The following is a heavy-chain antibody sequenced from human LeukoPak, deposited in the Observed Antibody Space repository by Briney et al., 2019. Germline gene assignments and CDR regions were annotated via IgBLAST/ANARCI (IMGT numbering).Heavy chain of an antibody. CDR1: GFTFSSYA. CDR2: ISGSGGST. V-gene: IGHV3-23*01. J-gene: IGHJ4*02. Sequence: GGSLRLSCAAFGFTFSSYAMSWVRQAPGKGLEWVSAISGSGGSTYYADSVKGRFTISRDNSKNTLYLQMNSLRAEDTAVYYCAARDIVVVVAATLDYWGQGTLVTVSS. CDR3: AARDIVVVVAATLDY. D-gene: IGHD2-15*01.